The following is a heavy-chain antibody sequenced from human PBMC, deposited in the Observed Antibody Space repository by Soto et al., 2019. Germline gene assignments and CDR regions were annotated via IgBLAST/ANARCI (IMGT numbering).Heavy chain of an antibody. D-gene: IGHD3-3*01. CDR2: MNPNSGNT. CDR3: ASQPSLITIFGVVIRGTDAFDI. Sequence: ASVKVSCKASGYTFTSYDINWVRQATGQGLEWMGWMNPNSGNTGYAQKFQGRVTMTRNTSISTAYMELSSLRSEDTAVYYCASQPSLITIFGVVIRGTDAFDIWSQGTMVTVSS. J-gene: IGHJ3*02. CDR1: GYTFTSYD. V-gene: IGHV1-8*01.